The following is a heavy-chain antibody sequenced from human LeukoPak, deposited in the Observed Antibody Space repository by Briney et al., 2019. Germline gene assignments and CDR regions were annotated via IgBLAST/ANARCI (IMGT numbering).Heavy chain of an antibody. V-gene: IGHV3-30*04. J-gene: IGHJ4*02. CDR3: ARGVDTAMVSNLDY. CDR1: GFTFSSYA. Sequence: GGSLRLSCAASGFTFSSYAMHWVRQAPGKGLEWVAVISYDGSNKYYADSVKGRFTISRDNSKNTLYLQMNSLRAEDTAVYYCARGVDTAMVSNLDYWGQGTLVTVSS. D-gene: IGHD5-18*01. CDR2: ISYDGSNK.